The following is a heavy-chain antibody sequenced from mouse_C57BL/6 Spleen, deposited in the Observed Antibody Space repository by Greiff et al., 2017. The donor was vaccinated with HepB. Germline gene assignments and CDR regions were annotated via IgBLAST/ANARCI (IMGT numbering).Heavy chain of an antibody. D-gene: IGHD2-5*01. CDR2: ISDGGSYT. V-gene: IGHV5-4*03. CDR1: GFTFSSYA. J-gene: IGHJ1*03. Sequence: DVKLVESGGGLVKPGGSLKLSCAASGFTFSSYAMSWVRQTPEKRLEWVATISDGGSYTYYPDNVKGRFTISRDNAKNNLYLQMSHLKSEDTAMYYCARGSYYSNYDWYFDVWGTGTTVTVSS. CDR3: ARGSYYSNYDWYFDV.